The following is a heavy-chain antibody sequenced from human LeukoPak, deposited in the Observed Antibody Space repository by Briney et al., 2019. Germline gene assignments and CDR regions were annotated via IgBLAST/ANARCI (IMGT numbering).Heavy chain of an antibody. V-gene: IGHV3-23*01. CDR1: GFTFSSYA. CDR3: TKVSDSGYDQDDY. CDR2: ISGSGGST. Sequence: GGSLRLSCAASGFTFSSYAMSWVRQAPGKGLEWVSAISGSGGSTYYADSVKGRFTISRDNSKNTLYLQMNSLRAEDTAVYYCTKVSDSGYDQDDYWGQGTLVTVSS. J-gene: IGHJ4*02. D-gene: IGHD5-12*01.